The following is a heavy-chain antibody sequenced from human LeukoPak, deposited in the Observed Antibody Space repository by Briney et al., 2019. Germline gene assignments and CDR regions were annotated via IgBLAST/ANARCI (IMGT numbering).Heavy chain of an antibody. J-gene: IGHJ4*02. V-gene: IGHV4-4*07. D-gene: IGHD2-15*01. Sequence: PSETLSLTCTVSGGSIRSYYWSWIRQPAGKGLEWIGRIYTSGSTNYNPSLKSRVTISVDTSKNQFSLKLSSVTAADTAVYYCARGGLVAADDYWGQGTLVTVSS. CDR1: GGSIRSYY. CDR3: ARGGLVAADDY. CDR2: IYTSGST.